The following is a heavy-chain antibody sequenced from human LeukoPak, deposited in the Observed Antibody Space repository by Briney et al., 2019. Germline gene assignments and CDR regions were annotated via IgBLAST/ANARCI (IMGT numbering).Heavy chain of an antibody. CDR1: GYSFTSYW. V-gene: IGHV5-51*01. CDR3: ARQSLIVGATSNFDY. J-gene: IGHJ4*02. CDR2: IYPGDSDT. D-gene: IGHD1-26*01. Sequence: GESLQISCKGSGYSFTSYWIGWVRQMPGKGLEWMGIIYPGDSDTRYSPSFQGQVTISADKSISTAYLQWSSLKASDTAMYYCARQSLIVGATSNFDYWGQGTLVTVSS.